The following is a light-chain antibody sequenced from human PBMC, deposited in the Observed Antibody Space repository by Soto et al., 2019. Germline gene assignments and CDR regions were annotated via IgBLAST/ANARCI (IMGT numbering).Light chain of an antibody. CDR3: SSSTNTNTLVI. CDR2: EGT. Sequence: SALTQPASVSGSPGQSITISCTGTSSDIGRYKFVSWFQQHPGKAPKLLIFEGTNRPSGVSSRFSGSKSGNTASLTISGLQAEDEAIYFCSSSTNTNTLVIFGGGTKVTVL. V-gene: IGLV2-14*01. CDR1: SSDIGRYKF. J-gene: IGLJ2*01.